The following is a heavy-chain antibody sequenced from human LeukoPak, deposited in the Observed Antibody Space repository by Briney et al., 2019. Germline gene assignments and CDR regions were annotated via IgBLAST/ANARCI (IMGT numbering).Heavy chain of an antibody. D-gene: IGHD3-22*01. J-gene: IGHJ4*02. CDR3: ARAPGGYLYYYDSRYYFDY. CDR2: INHSGST. V-gene: IGHV4-34*01. CDR1: GGSFSGYY. Sequence: SETLSLTCAVYGGSFSGYYWSWIRQPPGKGLEWIGEINHSGSTNYNPSLKSRVTISVDTSKNQFSLKLSSVTAADTAVYYCARAPGGYLYYYDSRYYFDYWGQGTLVTVSS.